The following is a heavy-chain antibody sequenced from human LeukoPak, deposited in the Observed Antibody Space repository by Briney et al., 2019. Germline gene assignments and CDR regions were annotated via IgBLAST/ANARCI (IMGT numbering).Heavy chain of an antibody. Sequence: GASVKVSCKASGYTFTGYYMHWVRQAPGQGLEWMGWINPDSGGTNYAQKFQGRVTMTRDTSISTAYMELSRLRSDDTAVYYCARGVRGVIFGFDPWGQGTLVTVSS. J-gene: IGHJ5*02. CDR3: ARGVRGVIFGFDP. V-gene: IGHV1-2*02. CDR1: GYTFTGYY. D-gene: IGHD3-10*01. CDR2: INPDSGGT.